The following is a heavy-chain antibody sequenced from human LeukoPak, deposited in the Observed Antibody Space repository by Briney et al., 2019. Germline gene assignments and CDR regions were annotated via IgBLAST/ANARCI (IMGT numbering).Heavy chain of an antibody. J-gene: IGHJ4*02. CDR1: GFTFSHYV. CDR2: TSSDLNVK. V-gene: IGHV3-30-3*01. CDR3: AREGYYGSGSPPSLYFDY. D-gene: IGHD3-10*01. Sequence: GGSLRLSCAASGFTFSHYVIHWVRQAPGKGLEWVAVTSSDLNVKLYADYVKGRFTISRDNSRSTLYLQMNSLRPEDTAIYYCAREGYYGSGSPPSLYFDYWGQGTLVTVSS.